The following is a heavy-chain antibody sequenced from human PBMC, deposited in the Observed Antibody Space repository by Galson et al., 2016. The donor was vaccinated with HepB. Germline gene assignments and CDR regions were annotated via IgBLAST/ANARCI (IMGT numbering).Heavy chain of an antibody. Sequence: CAASGFTFNIYAMTWVRQAPGKGLEWVSTISGSDDSTYYADSAKGRFTISRDSSKNTLYLQMNSLRAEDTAVYYCASPPAGWHLEGGFDYGGQGTLVTVSS. V-gene: IGHV3-23*01. CDR1: GFTFNIYA. J-gene: IGHJ4*02. D-gene: IGHD2-15*01. CDR3: ASPPAGWHLEGGFDY. CDR2: ISGSDDST.